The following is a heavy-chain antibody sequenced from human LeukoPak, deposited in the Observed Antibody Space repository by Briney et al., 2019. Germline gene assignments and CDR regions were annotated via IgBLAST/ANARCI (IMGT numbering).Heavy chain of an antibody. CDR2: IIPILGIA. D-gene: IGHD3-22*01. V-gene: IGHV1-69*04. Sequence: SVKASCKASGGTFSSYAISWVRQAPGQGLEWMGRIIPILGIANYAQKFQGRVTITADKSTSTAYMELSSLRSEDTAVYYCAVVVIRPRNYYFDYWGQGTLVTVSS. CDR3: AVVVIRPRNYYFDY. CDR1: GGTFSSYA. J-gene: IGHJ4*02.